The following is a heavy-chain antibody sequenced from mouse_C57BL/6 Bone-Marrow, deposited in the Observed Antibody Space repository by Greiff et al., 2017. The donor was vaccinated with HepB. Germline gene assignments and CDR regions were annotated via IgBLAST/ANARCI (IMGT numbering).Heavy chain of an antibody. CDR3: ARRTTVGYFDV. CDR2: IYPRDGSS. V-gene: IGHV1-78*01. CDR1: GYTFTDHT. J-gene: IGHJ1*03. D-gene: IGHD1-1*01. Sequence: VKLVESDAELVKPGASVKISCKVSGYTFTDHTIHWMKQRPEQGLEWIGYIYPRDGSSRYNEKFKGKATLTEDKSSSTAYMQLNSLTSEDSAVLFCARRTTVGYFDVWGTGTTVTVSS.